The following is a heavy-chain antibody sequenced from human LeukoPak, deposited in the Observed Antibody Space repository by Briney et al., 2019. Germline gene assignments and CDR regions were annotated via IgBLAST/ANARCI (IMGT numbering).Heavy chain of an antibody. CDR3: ASEDTSGWSLFDY. J-gene: IGHJ4*02. Sequence: GGSLRLSCAASGFTVSNNFMSWVRQAPGKGLEWVSVIYGGGSTNYADSVKGRFTIPRDISKKTLYLQMKNLRAEDTAVYYCASEDTSGWSLFDYWGQGTLVTVSS. CDR2: IYGGGST. V-gene: IGHV3-66*01. D-gene: IGHD6-19*01. CDR1: GFTVSNNF.